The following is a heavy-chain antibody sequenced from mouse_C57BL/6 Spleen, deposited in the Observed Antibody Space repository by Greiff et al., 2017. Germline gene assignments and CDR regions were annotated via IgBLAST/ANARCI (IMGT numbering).Heavy chain of an antibody. V-gene: IGHV1-15*01. CDR1: GYTFTDYE. Sequence: QVQLQQSGAELVRPGASVTLSCKASGYTFTDYEMHWVKQTPVHGLEWIGAIDPETGGTAYNQKFKGKAILTADKSSSTAYMELRSLTSEDSAVYYCTRWLLRDYAMDYWGQGTSVTVSS. CDR2: IDPETGGT. D-gene: IGHD2-3*01. CDR3: TRWLLRDYAMDY. J-gene: IGHJ4*01.